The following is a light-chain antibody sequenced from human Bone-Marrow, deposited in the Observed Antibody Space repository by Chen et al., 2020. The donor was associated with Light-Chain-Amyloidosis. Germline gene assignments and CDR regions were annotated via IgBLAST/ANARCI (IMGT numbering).Light chain of an antibody. CDR2: DDS. CDR1: NIGSTR. Sequence: SYVLTPPSSVPVAPGQPATIACGGNNIGSTRVHWYQQTPGQAPLLVVYDDSDRPSGIPERLPGSNSGNTATLTISRVEAGDEADYYCQVWDRSSDRPVFGGGTKLTVL. CDR3: QVWDRSSDRPV. V-gene: IGLV3-21*02. J-gene: IGLJ3*02.